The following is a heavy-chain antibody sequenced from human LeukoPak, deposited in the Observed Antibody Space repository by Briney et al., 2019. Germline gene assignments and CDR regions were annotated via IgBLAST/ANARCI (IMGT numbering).Heavy chain of an antibody. Sequence: SETLSLTCAVYGGSFSGYYWSWIRQPPRKGLEWIGEINHSGSTNYNPSLKSRVTISVDTSKNQFSLKLSSVTAADTAVYYCARGSSLYCSSTSCPYYYYYMDVWGKGTTVTVSS. D-gene: IGHD2-2*01. CDR2: INHSGST. CDR1: GGSFSGYY. V-gene: IGHV4-34*01. J-gene: IGHJ6*03. CDR3: ARGSSLYCSSTSCPYYYYYMDV.